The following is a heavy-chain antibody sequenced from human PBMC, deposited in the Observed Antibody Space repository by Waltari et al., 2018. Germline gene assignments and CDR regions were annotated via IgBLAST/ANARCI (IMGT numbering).Heavy chain of an antibody. D-gene: IGHD3-22*01. CDR1: GYTLTELS. CDR3: ATVGLRWGFYDSSGYFY. CDR2: FDPEDGET. J-gene: IGHJ4*02. Sequence: QVQLVQSGAEVKKPGASVKVSCKVSGYTLTELSMHWVRQAPGQGLEWMGGFDPEDGETIYAQKFQGRVTMTEDTSTDTAYMELSSLRSEDTAVYYCATVGLRWGFYDSSGYFYWGQGTLVTVSS. V-gene: IGHV1-24*01.